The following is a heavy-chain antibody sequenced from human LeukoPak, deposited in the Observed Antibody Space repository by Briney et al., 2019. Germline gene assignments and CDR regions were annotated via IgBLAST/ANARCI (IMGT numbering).Heavy chain of an antibody. Sequence: ASVKVSCKASGYTFSIYGFSWVRQAPGQGLEWMGWISAYNGNTNYAQKFQGRVTMTTDTSTSTAHMELRSLRSDDTALYYCARQGYSGHSQGAADYWGQGTLVTVSS. CDR2: ISAYNGNT. D-gene: IGHD4-23*01. J-gene: IGHJ4*02. CDR3: ARQGYSGHSQGAADY. V-gene: IGHV1-18*01. CDR1: GYTFSIYG.